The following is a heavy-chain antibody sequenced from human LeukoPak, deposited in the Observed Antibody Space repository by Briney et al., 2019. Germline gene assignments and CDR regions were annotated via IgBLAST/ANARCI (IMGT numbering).Heavy chain of an antibody. V-gene: IGHV3-13*01. J-gene: IGHJ4*02. D-gene: IGHD3-22*01. CDR3: ARALNVDYYDSSGYSPYYFDY. Sequence: GGSLRLSCAASGFTFSSYDMHWVRQDTGKGLEWVSAIGTAGDTYYPGSVKGRYTISRENAKNSLYLQMNSLRAGDTAVYYCARALNVDYYDSSGYSPYYFDYWGQGTLVTVSS. CDR1: GFTFSSYD. CDR2: IGTAGDT.